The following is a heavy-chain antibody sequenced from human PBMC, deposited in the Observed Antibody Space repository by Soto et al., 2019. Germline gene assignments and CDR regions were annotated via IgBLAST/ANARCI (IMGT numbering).Heavy chain of an antibody. CDR2: INTNSGGT. J-gene: IGHJ5*02. Sequence: ASVKVSCKASGYTFTGYYIHWVRQAPGQGLEWMGWINTNSGGTNYAQKLQGRVTMTTDTSTSTAYMELRSLRSDDTAVYYCARGHSSIGGYAAGWFDPWGQGTLVTVSS. D-gene: IGHD3-22*01. V-gene: IGHV1-2*02. CDR1: GYTFTGYY. CDR3: ARGHSSIGGYAAGWFDP.